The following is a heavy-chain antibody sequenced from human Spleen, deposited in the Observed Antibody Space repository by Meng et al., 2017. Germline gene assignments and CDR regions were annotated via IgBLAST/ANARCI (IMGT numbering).Heavy chain of an antibody. CDR1: GYSITGSYN. V-gene: IGHV4-38-2*01. CDR3: ASTIFYYYDSSGFRFDY. D-gene: IGHD3-22*01. J-gene: IGHJ4*02. CDR2: ISRSGRT. Sequence: SETLSLTCAVPGYSITGSYNCGWIRQSPGKGLEWIGEISRSGRTNYNPSLKSRVTISVDTSKNQFSLKLSSVTAADTAMYYCASTIFYYYDSSGFRFDYWGQGTLVTVSS.